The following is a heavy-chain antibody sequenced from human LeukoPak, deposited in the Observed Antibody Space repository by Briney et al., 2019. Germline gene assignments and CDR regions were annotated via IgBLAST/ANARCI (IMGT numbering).Heavy chain of an antibody. J-gene: IGHJ4*02. Sequence: PGGSLRLSCDGTGFNFGSYVMSWVRQAPGKGLEWVSVISGSGHSTYYAESVKGRFTISRDNSKNTLFLQMNSLRAEDTAVYYCAKDTVYYDSSSYPYWGQGTLVTVSS. CDR3: AKDTVYYDSSSYPY. D-gene: IGHD3-22*01. CDR2: ISGSGHST. CDR1: GFNFGSYV. V-gene: IGHV3-23*01.